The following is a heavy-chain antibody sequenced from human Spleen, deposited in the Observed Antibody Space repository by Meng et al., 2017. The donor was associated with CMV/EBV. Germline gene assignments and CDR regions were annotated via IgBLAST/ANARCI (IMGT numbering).Heavy chain of an antibody. CDR1: GGSISSYY. J-gene: IGHJ3*02. V-gene: IGHV4-59*01. CDR2: IYFSGST. Sequence: SETLSLTCTVSGGSISSYYWSWIRQPPGKGLEWIGYIYFSGSTSYNPSLKSRLTISVDASKNKFSLKLSSVTAADTAVYYCARVLTGTEAFDIWGQGTMVTVSS. D-gene: IGHD1-20*01. CDR3: ARVLTGTEAFDI.